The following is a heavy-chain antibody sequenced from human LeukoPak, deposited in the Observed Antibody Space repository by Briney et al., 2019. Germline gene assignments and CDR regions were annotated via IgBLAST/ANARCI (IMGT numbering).Heavy chain of an antibody. V-gene: IGHV3-49*03. D-gene: IGHD1-26*01. CDR2: IRSKAYDGTT. CDR1: GFSFDGFA. Sequence: GGSLRLSCTASGFSFDGFAMRGSRQAPGEGVGGVSFIRSKAYDGTTEYAASVKGRFTISRDDSKNIVYLHMNSLRVEDTAVYYCTKDGEDGTYYDYWGQGTLVTVSS. CDR3: TKDGEDGTYYDY. J-gene: IGHJ4*02.